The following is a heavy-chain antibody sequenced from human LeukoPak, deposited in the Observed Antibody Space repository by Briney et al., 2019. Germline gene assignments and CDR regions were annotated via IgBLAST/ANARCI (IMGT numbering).Heavy chain of an antibody. CDR2: IKQDGSEK. J-gene: IGHJ4*02. V-gene: IGHV3-7*01. D-gene: IGHD1-26*01. CDR1: GFTFSSYW. CDR3: ARDRRPKVGATTLDY. Sequence: GGSLRLSCAASGFTFSSYWMSWVRQAPGKGLEWVANIKQDGSEKYYVDSVKVRFTIPRDNAKNSLYLQMNSLRAEDTAVYYCARDRRPKVGATTLDYWGQGTLVTVSS.